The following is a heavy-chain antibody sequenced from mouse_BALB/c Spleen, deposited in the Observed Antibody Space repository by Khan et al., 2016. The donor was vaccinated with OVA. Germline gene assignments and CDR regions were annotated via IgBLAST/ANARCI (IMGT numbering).Heavy chain of an antibody. CDR2: INTYTGEP. V-gene: IGHV9-3-1*01. D-gene: IGHD2-1*01. CDR1: GYTLTNYG. J-gene: IGHJ3*01. CDR3: ARSNGNYWFAY. Sequence: QIQSVQSGPELKKPGETVKISCKASGYTLTNYGMNWVKQAPGKGLKWMGWINTYTGEPTYAEDFKGRIAFSLETSASTAYLQINNLKNEDTATYFCARSNGNYWFAYWGQGTLVTVSA.